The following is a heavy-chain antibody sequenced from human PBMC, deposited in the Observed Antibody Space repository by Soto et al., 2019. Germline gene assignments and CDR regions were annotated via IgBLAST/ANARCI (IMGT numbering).Heavy chain of an antibody. CDR2: FSAGGRT. D-gene: IGHD4-17*01. CDR3: AKESMPEHYGDTLFDY. CDR1: GFSSSNYA. Sequence: EVQLLESGGALVQPGGSLRLSCTASGFSSSNYALSWVRQAPGKGLEWVSTFSAGGRTYYADSVKGRFTIARDSSRNTVHLQISILRPDDTAVYYCAKESMPEHYGDTLFDYWGQGTRVTVSS. V-gene: IGHV3-23*01. J-gene: IGHJ4*02.